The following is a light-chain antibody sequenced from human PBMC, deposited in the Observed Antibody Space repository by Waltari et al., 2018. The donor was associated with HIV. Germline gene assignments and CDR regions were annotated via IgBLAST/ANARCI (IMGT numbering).Light chain of an antibody. CDR2: NNN. J-gene: IGLJ2*01. V-gene: IGLV1-44*01. CDR1: SHNLGSNP. Sequence: QSVLTQPPSASGTPGQRVTFSCSESSHNLGSNPVAWYQKLPGTAPRLLIYNNNQRPSGVPDRFSGSKSGTSASLAISGLQSEDEADYYCAAWDDSLNGHVLFGGGTKLTVL. CDR3: AAWDDSLNGHVL.